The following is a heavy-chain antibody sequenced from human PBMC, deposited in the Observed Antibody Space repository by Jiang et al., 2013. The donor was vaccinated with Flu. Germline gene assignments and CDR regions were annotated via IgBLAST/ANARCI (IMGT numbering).Heavy chain of an antibody. CDR1: GGTFSSYA. D-gene: IGHD3-22*01. CDR3: TRDLSYHYDSSNFPPDWFDP. J-gene: IGHJ5*02. Sequence: SGAEVKQPGSSLKVSCKASGGTFSSYAISWVRQAPGQGLEWMGGIIPKFHTAKYPQKFQGRVTITADESTRTAYMELSSLTSEDTAVYYCTRDLSYHYDSSNFPPDWFDPWGQGTLVTVSS. V-gene: IGHV1-69*01. CDR2: IIPKFHTA.